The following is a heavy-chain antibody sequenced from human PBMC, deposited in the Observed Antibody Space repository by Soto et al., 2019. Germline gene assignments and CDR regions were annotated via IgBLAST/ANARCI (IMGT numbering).Heavy chain of an antibody. CDR3: ARSDGYDFNWLDS. D-gene: IGHD2-21*01. Sequence: QVQLVQSGAEVKTPGASVKVSCKTSGYTFASNDINRVRQAPGQGLEWMGWMNPNSGNTGFAQKFQGRLTLTRDTALTIAHMELSSLRNEDTAVYYCARSDGYDFNWLDSWGQGTVVTVS. J-gene: IGHJ5*01. V-gene: IGHV1-8*01. CDR2: MNPNSGNT. CDR1: GYTFASND.